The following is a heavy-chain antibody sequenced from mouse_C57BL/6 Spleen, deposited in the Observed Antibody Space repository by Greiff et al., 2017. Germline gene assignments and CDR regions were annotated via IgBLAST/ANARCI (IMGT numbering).Heavy chain of an antibody. Sequence: VQLQQSGAELVRPGASVTLSCKASGYTFTDYEMHWVKQTPVHGLEWIGAIDPETGGTAYNQKFKGKAILTADKSSSPAYMELRSLTSEDSAVYYCTRWVVTTTVDYWGQGTTLTVSS. J-gene: IGHJ2*01. D-gene: IGHD2-2*01. V-gene: IGHV1-15*01. CDR2: IDPETGGT. CDR3: TRWVVTTTVDY. CDR1: GYTFTDYE.